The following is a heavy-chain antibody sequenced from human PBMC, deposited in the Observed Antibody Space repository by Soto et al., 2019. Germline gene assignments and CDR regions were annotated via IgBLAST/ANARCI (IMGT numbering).Heavy chain of an antibody. CDR3: ARDHAGSGWFRFDY. V-gene: IGHV1-18*01. Sequence: QVQLVQSGAEVKKPGASVKVSCKTSGYTFTRYSISWVRQAPGQGLDWMGWISAYNGDTNYAQKLQGRVTMTTDTSTSTAYMELRSLRSDDTAMYYCARDHAGSGWFRFDYWGQGTLVTVSS. J-gene: IGHJ4*02. CDR1: GYTFTRYS. CDR2: ISAYNGDT. D-gene: IGHD6-19*01.